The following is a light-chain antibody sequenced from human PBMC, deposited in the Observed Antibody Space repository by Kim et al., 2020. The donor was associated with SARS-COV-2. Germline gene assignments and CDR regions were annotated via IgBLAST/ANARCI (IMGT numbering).Light chain of an antibody. J-gene: IGLJ3*02. V-gene: IGLV2-14*03. CDR2: DVT. CDR1: SSDVGGYNF. Sequence: GQANTISCTGTSSDVGGYNFVSWYQQHPDKAPKLMIYDVTNRPAGVSYRFSGSKSGDTASLTISGLQAEDEADYYCSSFTSRNTWVFGGGTKVTVL. CDR3: SSFTSRNTWV.